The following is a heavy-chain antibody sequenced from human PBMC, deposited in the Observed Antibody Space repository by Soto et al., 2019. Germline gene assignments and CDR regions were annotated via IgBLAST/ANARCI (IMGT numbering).Heavy chain of an antibody. D-gene: IGHD6-13*01. V-gene: IGHV4-34*01. Sequence: SETLSLTCAVNGGSFTGYYGCWIRQSPGKGLEWIGEVSHRGSTNYNPSHKRQDNISIETSKNQFFLKLNSVTAADTGMYYCARNGGSTWYYFDSWGQGTVVT. CDR2: VSHRGST. J-gene: IGHJ4*02. CDR1: GGSFTGYY. CDR3: ARNGGSTWYYFDS.